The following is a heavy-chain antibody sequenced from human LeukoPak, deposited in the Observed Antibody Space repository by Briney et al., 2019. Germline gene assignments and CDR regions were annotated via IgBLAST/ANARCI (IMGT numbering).Heavy chain of an antibody. CDR2: IRYDGSNK. V-gene: IGHV3-30*02. J-gene: IGHJ3*02. CDR1: GLTFSSYG. D-gene: IGHD2-2*01. Sequence: GGSLRLSCAASGLTFSSYGMHWVRQAPGKGLEWVAFIRYDGSNKYYADSVKGRFTVSRDNSKNTLYLQMSSLRAEDTAVYYCAKDGWPWSSREMYDAFDIWGQGTMVTVSS. CDR3: AKDGWPWSSREMYDAFDI.